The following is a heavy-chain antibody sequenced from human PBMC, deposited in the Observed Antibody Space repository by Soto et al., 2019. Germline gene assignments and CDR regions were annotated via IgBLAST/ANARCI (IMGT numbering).Heavy chain of an antibody. D-gene: IGHD3-10*01. J-gene: IGHJ4*02. V-gene: IGHV1-69*06. CDR2: TVPSYGTI. Sequence: QVQLVQSGAEVKKPGSSLKVSCKASGGTLNNCGITWVRLVPGQGLEWLAGTVPSYGTIKYGRKLPDRMRITVDKGRDTAYLDLTSLRPEDTAVYFCAISRSGPRDMYYGSWSSLDYWGQGTLVTVSS. CDR1: GGTLNNCG. CDR3: AISRSGPRDMYYGSWSSLDY.